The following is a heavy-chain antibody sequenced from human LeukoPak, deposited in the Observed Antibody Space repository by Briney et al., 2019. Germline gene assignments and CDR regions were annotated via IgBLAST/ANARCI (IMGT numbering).Heavy chain of an antibody. CDR2: INPNSGGT. D-gene: IGHD6-13*01. CDR3: ASRTSTGYSSSWSFDY. Sequence: GASVKVSCKASGYTFTGYYMHWVRQAPGQGLEWMGWINPNSGGTNSAQKFQGRVTMTRDTSISTAYMELSRLRSDDTAVYYCASRTSTGYSSSWSFDYWSQGTLVTVSS. J-gene: IGHJ4*02. CDR1: GYTFTGYY. V-gene: IGHV1-2*02.